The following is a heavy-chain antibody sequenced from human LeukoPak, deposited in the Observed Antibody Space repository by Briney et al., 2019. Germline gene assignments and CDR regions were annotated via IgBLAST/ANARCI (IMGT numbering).Heavy chain of an antibody. CDR1: GYTFTSYY. CDR2: IKPTGGGT. J-gene: IGHJ4*02. CDR3: ARGDSGSYYY. V-gene: IGHV1-46*01. Sequence: GASVKVSCKASGYTFTSYYMHWVRQAPGQGPEWMGLIKPTGGGTIYAEKFQGRVTMTRDTSASTVYMELGSLTSEDTAVYYCARGDSGSYYYWGQGTLVTVSS. D-gene: IGHD1-26*01.